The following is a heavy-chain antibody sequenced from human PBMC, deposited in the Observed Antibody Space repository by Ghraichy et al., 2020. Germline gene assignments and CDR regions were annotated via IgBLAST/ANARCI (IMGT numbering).Heavy chain of an antibody. V-gene: IGHV3-15*07. Sequence: GESLNISCTTSGLTFSSAWMNWVSQAPGKGLKWVGRIRSKTDGGTTEYAAFVKGRFTISRDDSKNTLYLQMNSLETEDTALYYCTTDFYNYGYNFWGQGTLVTVSS. CDR2: IRSKTDGGTT. D-gene: IGHD5-18*01. J-gene: IGHJ4*02. CDR3: TTDFYNYGYNF. CDR1: GLTFSSAW.